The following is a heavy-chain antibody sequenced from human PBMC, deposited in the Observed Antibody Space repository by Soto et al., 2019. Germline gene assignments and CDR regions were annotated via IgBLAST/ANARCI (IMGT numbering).Heavy chain of an antibody. CDR1: GFTFSSYA. V-gene: IGHV3-23*01. D-gene: IGHD4-4*01. J-gene: IGHJ6*02. Sequence: GGSLRLSCAASGFTFSSYAMSWVRQAPGKGLEWVSAISGSGGSTYYADSVKGRFTISRDNSKNTLYLQMNSLRAEDTAVYYCANFMTTVTTFTYYYYYGMDVWGQGTTVTVSS. CDR2: ISGSGGST. CDR3: ANFMTTVTTFTYYYYYGMDV.